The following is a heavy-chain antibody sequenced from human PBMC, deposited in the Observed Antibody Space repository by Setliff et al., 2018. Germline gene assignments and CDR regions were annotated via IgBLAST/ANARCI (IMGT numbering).Heavy chain of an antibody. Sequence: SETLSLTCTVSGGSISNYYWSWIRQPPGKGLEWIGHIYYSGSTNYNPSLKSRVTISVDTSKNQFSLKLSSVTAADTAVYYCARRGKYSSLVWGQGTLVTVSS. D-gene: IGHD2-15*01. J-gene: IGHJ4*02. CDR2: IYYSGST. CDR1: GGSISNYY. V-gene: IGHV4-59*01. CDR3: ARRGKYSSLV.